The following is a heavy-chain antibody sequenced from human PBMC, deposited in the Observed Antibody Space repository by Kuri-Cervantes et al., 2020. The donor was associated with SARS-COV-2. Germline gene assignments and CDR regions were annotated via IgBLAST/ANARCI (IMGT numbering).Heavy chain of an antibody. Sequence: SETLSLTCTVSGGSISSSSYYWGWIRQPPGKGLEWIGSIYYSGSTYYNPSLKSRVTISVDTSKNQFSLKLSSVTAADTVVYYCARHVYYDILTGYYNTRGGFDYWGQGTLVTVSS. J-gene: IGHJ4*02. V-gene: IGHV4-39*01. CDR2: IYYSGST. CDR3: ARHVYYDILTGYYNTRGGFDY. CDR1: GGSISSSSYY. D-gene: IGHD3-9*01.